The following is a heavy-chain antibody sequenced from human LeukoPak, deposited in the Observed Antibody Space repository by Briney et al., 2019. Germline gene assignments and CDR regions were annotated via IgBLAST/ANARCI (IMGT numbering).Heavy chain of an antibody. CDR1: GYSISSGYY. D-gene: IGHD3-22*01. J-gene: IGHJ3*02. Sequence: NPSETLSLTCTVSGYSISSGYYWGWIRQPPGKGLEWIGSIYHSGSTYYNPSLKSRVTISVDTSKNQFSLKLSSVTAADTAVYYCASLDSYYDSSGPNDFDIWGQGTMVTVSS. CDR2: IYHSGST. V-gene: IGHV4-38-2*02. CDR3: ASLDSYYDSSGPNDFDI.